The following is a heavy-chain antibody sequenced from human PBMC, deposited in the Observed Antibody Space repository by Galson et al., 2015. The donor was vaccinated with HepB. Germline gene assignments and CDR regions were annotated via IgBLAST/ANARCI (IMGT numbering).Heavy chain of an antibody. D-gene: IGHD3-3*01. Sequence: ETLPLTCAVSGGSISTSSWWTWVRQSPGEGLECIGEIFHSGTTNYNPSLKSRGHISVDKSKNQFSLKLRSVTAADTAVYYCARFIRFLEWSGRRDFYYGMDVWGQGTTVTVSS. J-gene: IGHJ6*02. V-gene: IGHV4-4*02. CDR3: ARFIRFLEWSGRRDFYYGMDV. CDR2: IFHSGTT. CDR1: GGSISTSSW.